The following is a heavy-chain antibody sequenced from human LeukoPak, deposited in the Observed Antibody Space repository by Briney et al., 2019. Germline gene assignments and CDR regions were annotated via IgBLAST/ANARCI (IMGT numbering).Heavy chain of an antibody. V-gene: IGHV5-51*01. CDR3: ARSGGSGWDEGFDY. D-gene: IGHD6-19*01. J-gene: IGHJ4*02. CDR1: GYSFSTYW. CDR2: IYLGDSDT. Sequence: GESLKISCKGSGYSFSTYWIAWVRQMPGKGLEWMGIIYLGDSDTRYSPSFQGQATISADRSTSTAYLQWSSLKASDTATYYCARSGGSGWDEGFDYWGQGILVTVSS.